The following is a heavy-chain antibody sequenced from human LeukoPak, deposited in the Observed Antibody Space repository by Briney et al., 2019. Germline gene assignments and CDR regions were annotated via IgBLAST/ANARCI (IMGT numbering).Heavy chain of an antibody. CDR1: GYTFTTYG. CDR3: ARTPSLVVVTVFDY. D-gene: IGHD2-21*02. V-gene: IGHV1-18*01. Sequence: ASVKVSCKASGYTFTTYGISWVRQAPGQGLEWMGRISSYNGNTNYAQKLQGRVTMTTDTSTSTAYMELRSLRSDDTAVYYCARTPSLVVVTVFDYWGQGTLVTVSS. J-gene: IGHJ4*02. CDR2: ISSYNGNT.